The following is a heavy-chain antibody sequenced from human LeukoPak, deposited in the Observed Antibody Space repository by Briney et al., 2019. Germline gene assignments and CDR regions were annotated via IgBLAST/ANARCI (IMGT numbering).Heavy chain of an antibody. CDR2: IYYSGST. CDR1: GGSISSYY. J-gene: IGHJ3*02. D-gene: IGHD2-15*01. V-gene: IGHV4-59*01. CDR3: AGGYDVVVVAATDDAFDI. Sequence: KPSETLSLTCTVSGGSISSYYWSWIRQPPGKGLEWIGYIYYSGSTNYNPSLKSRVTISVATSKNQFSLKLSSVTAADTAVYYCAGGYDVVVVAATDDAFDIWGQGTMVTVSS.